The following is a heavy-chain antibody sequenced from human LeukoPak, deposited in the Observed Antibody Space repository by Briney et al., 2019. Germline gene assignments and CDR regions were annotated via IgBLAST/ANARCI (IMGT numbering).Heavy chain of an antibody. CDR3: AADLSNPRMGASYLDS. CDR1: GFTSTNFA. Sequence: ASVKVSCKASGFTSTNFAVQWVRQARGQRLEWIGWIIVGSGATKCAQDFQERVTIARDLSTSTLYMELRSLTSEDTAVYYCAADLSNPRMGASYLDSWGQGTLVTVSS. V-gene: IGHV1-58*01. D-gene: IGHD3-16*01. J-gene: IGHJ4*02. CDR2: IIVGSGAT.